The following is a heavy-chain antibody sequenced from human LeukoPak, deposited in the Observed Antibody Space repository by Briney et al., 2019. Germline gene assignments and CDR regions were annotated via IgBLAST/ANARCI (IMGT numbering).Heavy chain of an antibody. Sequence: GGSLRLSCAASGFTFSSYWMGWVRQAPGKWLEWVANIKQDGSEKYYVDSVKGRFTISRDNAKNSLYLQMNSLRAEDTAVYYCARDAITMVRGVEYYFDYWGQGTLVTVSS. CDR2: IKQDGSEK. D-gene: IGHD3-10*01. CDR3: ARDAITMVRGVEYYFDY. J-gene: IGHJ4*02. V-gene: IGHV3-7*01. CDR1: GFTFSSYW.